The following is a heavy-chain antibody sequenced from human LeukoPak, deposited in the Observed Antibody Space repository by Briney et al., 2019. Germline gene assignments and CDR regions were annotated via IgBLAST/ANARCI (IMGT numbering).Heavy chain of an antibody. CDR3: ARDAGGDFDY. CDR2: TFHSGSP. CDR1: GGSISSYY. D-gene: IGHD2-21*01. J-gene: IGHJ4*02. Sequence: SETLSLTCTVSGGSISSYYWSWIRQPPGKALEWIGTTFHSGSPNYNPSLKSRVTISIDTSKNRFSLKLSSVTAADTAFYYCARDAGGDFDYWGQGTLVTVSS. V-gene: IGHV4-59*12.